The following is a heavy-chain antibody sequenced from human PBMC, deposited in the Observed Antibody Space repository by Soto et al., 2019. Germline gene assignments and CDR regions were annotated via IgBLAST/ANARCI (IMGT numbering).Heavy chain of an antibody. CDR3: AKDRGSGYYYDYFDY. J-gene: IGHJ4*02. CDR2: ISGSGGST. CDR1: GFTFSSYA. D-gene: IGHD3-22*01. V-gene: IGHV3-23*01. Sequence: QAGGSLRLSCAASGFTFSSYAMSWVRQAPGKGLEWVSAISGSGGSTYYADSVKGRFTISRDNSKNTLYLQMNSLRAEDTAVYYCAKDRGSGYYYDYFDYWGQGTLVTVS.